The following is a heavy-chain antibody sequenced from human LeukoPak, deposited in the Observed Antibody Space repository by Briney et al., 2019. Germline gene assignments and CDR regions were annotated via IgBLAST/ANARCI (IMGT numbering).Heavy chain of an antibody. V-gene: IGHV4-30-4*01. Sequence: PSQTLSLTCTVSGGSISSGDYYWSWIRQPPGRGLEWIGYIYYSGSTYYNPSLKSRVTISVDTSKNQFSLKLSSVTAADTAVYYCARVRTYYDFWSGYSYSWFDPWGQGTLVTVSS. CDR3: ARVRTYYDFWSGYSYSWFDP. D-gene: IGHD3-3*01. CDR2: IYYSGST. J-gene: IGHJ5*02. CDR1: GGSISSGDYY.